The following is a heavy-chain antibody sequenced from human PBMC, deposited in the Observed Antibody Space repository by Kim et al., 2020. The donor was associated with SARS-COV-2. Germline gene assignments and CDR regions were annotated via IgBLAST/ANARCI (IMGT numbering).Heavy chain of an antibody. D-gene: IGHD2-15*01. J-gene: IGHJ5*02. CDR3: ARDLGRWYENWFDP. V-gene: IGHV4-59*01. Sequence: NPTLKSRGTISVDTSKNQFSLKLSSVTAADTAVYYCARDLGRWYENWFDPWGQGTLVTVSS.